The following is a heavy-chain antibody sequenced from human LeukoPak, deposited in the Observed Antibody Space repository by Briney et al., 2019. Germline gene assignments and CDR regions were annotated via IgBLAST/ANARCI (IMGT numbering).Heavy chain of an antibody. CDR3: ARHRAFDI. V-gene: IGHV5-51*01. J-gene: IGHJ3*02. CDR1: GYSFTNYW. Sequence: GESLKISCRGSGYSFTNYWIGWVRQMPGKGLEWMGIIFPGDSDTRYSPSFQGQVTISADKSISTAYLHWSSLKASDTAMHYCARHRAFDIWGQGTMVTVSS. CDR2: IFPGDSDT.